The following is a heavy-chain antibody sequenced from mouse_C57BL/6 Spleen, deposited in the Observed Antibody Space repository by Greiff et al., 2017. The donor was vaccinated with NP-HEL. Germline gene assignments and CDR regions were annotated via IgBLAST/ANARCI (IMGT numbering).Heavy chain of an antibody. CDR2: IYPGSGNT. CDR1: GYTFTDYY. CDR3: ARSLLRYAMDY. V-gene: IGHV1-76*01. Sequence: VQLQQSGAELVRPGASVKLSCKASGYTFTDYYINWVKQRPGQGLEWIARIYPGSGNTYYNEKFKGKATLTAEKSSSTAYMQLSSLTSEDSAVYFCARSLLRYAMDYWGQGTSVTVSS. D-gene: IGHD1-1*01. J-gene: IGHJ4*01.